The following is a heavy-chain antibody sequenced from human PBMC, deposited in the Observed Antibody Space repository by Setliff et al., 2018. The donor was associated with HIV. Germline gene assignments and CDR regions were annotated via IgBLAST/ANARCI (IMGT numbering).Heavy chain of an antibody. Sequence: ASVKVSCKASGYTFTSYDVNWVRQAPGQGLEWMGRSSVDSDNTNYAQKFQGRVTMTTDTSTSTAYLELRSLRSDDTAIYYCARATTKQWRPSPFDNWGQGTLVTAPQ. V-gene: IGHV1-18*01. CDR3: ARATTKQWRPSPFDN. CDR1: GYTFTSYD. CDR2: SSVDSDNT. D-gene: IGHD6-19*01. J-gene: IGHJ4*02.